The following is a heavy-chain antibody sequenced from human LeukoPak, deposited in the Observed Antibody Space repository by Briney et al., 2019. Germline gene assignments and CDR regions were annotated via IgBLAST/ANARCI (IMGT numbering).Heavy chain of an antibody. CDR3: ARGTTDGYSYGRFDY. Sequence: SETLSLTCTVSGGSISSDGFYWSWIRQHPGKGLEWLGYIYYSGTTYYNPSLKSRVTFSVDTSKNQFSLKLNPVTAADTALYYCARGTTDGYSYGRFDYWGQGTLVTVSS. J-gene: IGHJ4*02. V-gene: IGHV4-31*03. CDR2: IYYSGTT. CDR1: GGSISSDGFY. D-gene: IGHD5-18*01.